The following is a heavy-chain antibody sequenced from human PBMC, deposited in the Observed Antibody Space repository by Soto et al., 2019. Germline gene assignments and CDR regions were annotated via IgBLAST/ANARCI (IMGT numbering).Heavy chain of an antibody. Sequence: QVQLVQSGAEVRKTGSSVKVSCKASGGTFSSYRINWVRQAPGQGLEWVGGIDPIYRTADYAQEFQDRVTITADESARTTYMELRSLKSQDTAVYYCVRDSGAKLSSSWGQGTLVTVSS. D-gene: IGHD6-13*01. CDR3: VRDSGAKLSSS. V-gene: IGHV1-69*01. J-gene: IGHJ4*02. CDR2: IDPIYRTA. CDR1: GGTFSSYR.